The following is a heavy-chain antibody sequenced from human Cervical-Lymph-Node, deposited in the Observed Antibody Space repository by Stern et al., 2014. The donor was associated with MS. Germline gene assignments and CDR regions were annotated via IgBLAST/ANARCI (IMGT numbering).Heavy chain of an antibody. J-gene: IGHJ4*02. CDR3: ARDRANYGVFDY. Sequence: QVQLVQSGGEVKKPGASVKVSCKTSGYTFINYGITWVRQAPGQGTEGLVWVSGHNGITNDARKFQDRVTITRDTSTSTAYMELRSLTPDDTAVYYCARDRANYGVFDYWGQGSLVTVSA. D-gene: IGHD4/OR15-4a*01. V-gene: IGHV1-18*01. CDR1: GYTFINYG. CDR2: VSGHNGIT.